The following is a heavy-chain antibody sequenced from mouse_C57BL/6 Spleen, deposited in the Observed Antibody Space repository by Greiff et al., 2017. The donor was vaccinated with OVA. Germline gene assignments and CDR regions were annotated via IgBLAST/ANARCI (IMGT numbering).Heavy chain of an antibody. J-gene: IGHJ2*01. Sequence: QVQLQQSGAELARPGASVKLSCKASGYTFTSYGISWVKQRTGQGLEWIGEIYPRSGNTYYNEKFKGKATLTADKSSSTAYMELRSLTSEDSAVYFCARSATTVVATGYFDYWGQGTTLTVSS. D-gene: IGHD1-1*01. V-gene: IGHV1-81*01. CDR1: GYTFTSYG. CDR2: IYPRSGNT. CDR3: ARSATTVVATGYFDY.